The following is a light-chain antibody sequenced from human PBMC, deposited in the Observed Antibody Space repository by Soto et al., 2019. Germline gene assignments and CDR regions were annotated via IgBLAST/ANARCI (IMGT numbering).Light chain of an antibody. CDR2: GAS. CDR3: QQYNNWPPQLT. Sequence: EIVLTQSPGTLSLSPGEPVTLSCRASQSVSSNLAWYQQKPGQAPRLLIYGASTRATGIPARFSGSGSGTEFTLTISSLQSEDFAVYYCQQYNNWPPQLTFGGGTKVEIK. CDR1: QSVSSN. J-gene: IGKJ4*01. V-gene: IGKV3-15*01.